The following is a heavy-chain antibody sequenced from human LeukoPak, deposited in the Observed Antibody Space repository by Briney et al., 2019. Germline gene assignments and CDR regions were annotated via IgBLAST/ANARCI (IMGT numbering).Heavy chain of an antibody. J-gene: IGHJ3*02. CDR1: GFTFSSYG. Sequence: GGSLRLSCAASGFTFSSYGMSWVRQAPGKGLEWVSAISGSGGSTYYADSVKGRFTISRDNSKNTLYLQMNSLRAEDTAVYYCANNDSPGYDILTGYYRDAFDIWGQGTMVTVSS. D-gene: IGHD3-9*01. CDR2: ISGSGGST. CDR3: ANNDSPGYDILTGYYRDAFDI. V-gene: IGHV3-23*01.